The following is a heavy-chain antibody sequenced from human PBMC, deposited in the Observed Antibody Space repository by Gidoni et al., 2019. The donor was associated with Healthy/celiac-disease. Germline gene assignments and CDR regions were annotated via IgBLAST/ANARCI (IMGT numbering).Heavy chain of an antibody. CDR3: ASGTAYYDSWWDY. Sequence: QVQLVESGGGVVQPGRSLRLSCAASGFTFSSYAMHWVRQAPGKGLEWVAVISYDGSNKYYADSVKGRFTISRDNSKNTLYLQMNSLRAEDTAVYYCASGTAYYDSWWDYWGQGTLVTVSS. CDR2: ISYDGSNK. D-gene: IGHD3-3*01. J-gene: IGHJ4*02. CDR1: GFTFSSYA. V-gene: IGHV3-30-3*01.